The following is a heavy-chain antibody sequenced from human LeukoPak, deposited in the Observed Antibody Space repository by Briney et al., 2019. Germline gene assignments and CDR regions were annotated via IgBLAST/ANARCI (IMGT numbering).Heavy chain of an antibody. D-gene: IGHD5-18*01. CDR1: GDSISSFY. CDR3: ARHGITYGYDY. V-gene: IGHV4-59*08. J-gene: IGHJ4*02. Sequence: SETLSLTCIVSGDSISSFYWSWIRQPPGKGLEWIADIYYSGITKYNPSLKNRITMSLDTSKNQFSLELSSVTAADTAVYYCARHGITYGYDYWGRGTLVTVSS. CDR2: IYYSGIT.